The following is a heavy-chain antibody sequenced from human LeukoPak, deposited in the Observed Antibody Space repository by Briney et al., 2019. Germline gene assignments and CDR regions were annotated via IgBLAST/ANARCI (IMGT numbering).Heavy chain of an antibody. CDR3: ARVGGVAVTGNSNC. V-gene: IGHV3-21*01. CDR2: ISSSSSYI. Sequence: PGGSLRLSCAASGFTFSSYSMNWVRQAPGKGLEWVSSISSSSSYIYYADSVKGRFTISRDNAQNSLYLQMNSLRAEDTAVYYCARVGGVAVTGNSNCWGQGTLVTVSS. CDR1: GFTFSSYS. D-gene: IGHD6-19*01. J-gene: IGHJ4*02.